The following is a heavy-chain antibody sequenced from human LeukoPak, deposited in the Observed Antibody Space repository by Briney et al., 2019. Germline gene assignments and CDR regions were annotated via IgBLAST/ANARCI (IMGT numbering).Heavy chain of an antibody. Sequence: PGGSLRLSCAASGFSFSTYAMSWVRQAPGKGLEWVSAISGSGDNNDNTYYADSVKGQFTISRDNSKNTLYPQMSSLRAEDAAVYYCAKSGSTSWYLDYWGQGTLVTVSS. CDR3: AKSGSTSWYLDY. J-gene: IGHJ4*02. CDR2: ISGSGDNNDNT. CDR1: GFSFSTYA. D-gene: IGHD6-13*01. V-gene: IGHV3-23*01.